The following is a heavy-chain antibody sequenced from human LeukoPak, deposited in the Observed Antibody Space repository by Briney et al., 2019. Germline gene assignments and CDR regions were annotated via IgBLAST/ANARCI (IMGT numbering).Heavy chain of an antibody. Sequence: SETLSLTCTVSGGSISSYYWSWIRQPPGKGLEWIGYIYYSGSTNYNPSLKSRVTISVDTSKNQFSLKLSSVTAADTAVYYCARHKLMVRVVIWFDPWGQGTLVTVSS. CDR1: GGSISSYY. CDR3: ARHKLMVRVVIWFDP. CDR2: IYYSGST. J-gene: IGHJ5*02. D-gene: IGHD3-10*01. V-gene: IGHV4-59*08.